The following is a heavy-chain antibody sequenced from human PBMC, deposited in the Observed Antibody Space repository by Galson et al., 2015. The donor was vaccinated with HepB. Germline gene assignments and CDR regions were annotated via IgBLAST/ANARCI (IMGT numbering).Heavy chain of an antibody. D-gene: IGHD5/OR15-5a*01. CDR1: GFTFSSYS. CDR2: ISSSSSYI. V-gene: IGHV3-21*01. J-gene: IGHJ2*01. CDR3: ARDGSTGGFWYFDL. Sequence: SLRLSCAASGFTFSSYSMNWVRQAPGKGLEWVSSISSSSSYIYYADSVKGRFTISRDNAKNSLYLQMNSLRAEDTAVYYCARDGSTGGFWYFDLWGRGTLVTVSS.